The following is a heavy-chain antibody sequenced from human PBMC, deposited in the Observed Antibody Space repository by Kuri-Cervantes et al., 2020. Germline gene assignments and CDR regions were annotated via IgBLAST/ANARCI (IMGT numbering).Heavy chain of an antibody. J-gene: IGHJ6*02. CDR1: GGTFSSYA. V-gene: IGHV1-69*05. CDR3: ARGGRYCSSTSCYTRWELYYYYGMDV. CDR2: IIPIFGTA. Sequence: SVKVSCKASGGTFSSYAISWVRQAPGQGLEWMGGIIPIFGTANYAQKFQGRVTMTRNTSISTAYMELSSLRSEDTAVYYCARGGRYCSSTSCYTRWELYYYYGMDVWGQGTTVTVSS. D-gene: IGHD2-2*02.